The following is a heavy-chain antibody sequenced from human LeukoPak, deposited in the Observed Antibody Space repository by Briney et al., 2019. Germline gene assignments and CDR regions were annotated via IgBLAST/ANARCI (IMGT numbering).Heavy chain of an antibody. V-gene: IGHV3-30*18. J-gene: IGHJ3*02. Sequence: GGSLRLSCAASGFTFSSYGMHWVRQAPGKGLEWVAVISYDGSNKYYADSVKGRFTISRDNSKNTLYLQMNSLRAEDTAVYYCAKDLYRRGWFGTDAFDIWGQGTMVTVSS. CDR1: GFTFSSYG. D-gene: IGHD3-10*01. CDR3: AKDLYRRGWFGTDAFDI. CDR2: ISYDGSNK.